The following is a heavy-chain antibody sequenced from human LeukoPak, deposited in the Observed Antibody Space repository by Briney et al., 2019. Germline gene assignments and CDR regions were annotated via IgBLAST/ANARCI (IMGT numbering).Heavy chain of an antibody. D-gene: IGHD5-18*01. CDR1: GFTFSSYW. J-gene: IGHJ3*02. V-gene: IGHV3-7*03. Sequence: GGSLRLSCAASGFTFSSYWMSWVRQAPGKGLEWVANIKQDGSEKYYVDSVKGRFTISRDNAKNSLYLQMNSLRAEDTAVYYCASNGGYSYADAFDIWGQGTMVTVSS. CDR2: IKQDGSEK. CDR3: ASNGGYSYADAFDI.